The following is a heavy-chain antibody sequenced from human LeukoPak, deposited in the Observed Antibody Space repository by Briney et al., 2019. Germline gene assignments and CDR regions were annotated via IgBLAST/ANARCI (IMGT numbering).Heavy chain of an antibody. Sequence: SETLSLTCAVYGGSFSGYYWSWIRQPPGKGLGWIGEINHSGSTNYNPSLKSRVTISVDTSKNQFSLKLSSVTAADTAVYYCARGNSSSWSLDYWGQGTLVTVSS. CDR1: GGSFSGYY. V-gene: IGHV4-34*01. J-gene: IGHJ4*02. CDR2: INHSGST. D-gene: IGHD6-13*01. CDR3: ARGNSSSWSLDY.